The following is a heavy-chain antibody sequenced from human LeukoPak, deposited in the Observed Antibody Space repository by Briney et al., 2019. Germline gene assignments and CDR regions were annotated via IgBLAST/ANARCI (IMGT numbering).Heavy chain of an antibody. CDR2: LNSDGSST. CDR3: ARSYYYDSSGFRAYYFDY. D-gene: IGHD3-22*01. Sequence: PGGSLRLSCAASGFTFSSYWMHWVRQAPGKGLVWVSRLNSDGSSTSYADSVKGRFTISIDNAKNTLYLQMNSLRAEDTAVYYCARSYYYDSSGFRAYYFDYWGQGTLVTVSS. V-gene: IGHV3-74*01. CDR1: GFTFSSYW. J-gene: IGHJ4*02.